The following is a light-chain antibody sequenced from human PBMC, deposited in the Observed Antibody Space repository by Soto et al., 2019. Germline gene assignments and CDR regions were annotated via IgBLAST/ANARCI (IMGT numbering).Light chain of an antibody. CDR2: GTS. CDR3: QQYGRLPHGIT. V-gene: IGKV3-20*01. CDR1: QSVSSSN. Sequence: IVLTQSPGTLSLSPGGRAILSCRGSQSVSSSNLAWYQQKPGQAPRLLIYGTSSRATGIPVRFIGSGSGTDFTLTISRLESEDFAVYYCQQYGRLPHGITFGQGTRLEIK. J-gene: IGKJ5*01.